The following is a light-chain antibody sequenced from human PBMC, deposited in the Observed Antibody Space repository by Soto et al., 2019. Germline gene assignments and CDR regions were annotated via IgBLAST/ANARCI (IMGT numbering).Light chain of an antibody. V-gene: IGKV3-20*01. CDR1: QTVRNNY. Sequence: EFVWTQSPGTLSLSPGERATLSCRASQTVRNNYLAWYQQKPGQAPRLRIYDASSRATGIPDRLSGGGSGTDFPLTLSRLEPEDFAVYYSQQFSSYQRTFGGGTKEDIK. CDR2: DAS. CDR3: QQFSSYQRT. J-gene: IGKJ4*01.